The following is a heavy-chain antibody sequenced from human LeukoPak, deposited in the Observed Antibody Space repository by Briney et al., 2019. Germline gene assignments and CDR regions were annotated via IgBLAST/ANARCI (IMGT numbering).Heavy chain of an antibody. Sequence: PSETLSLTCIVSGDTIDTRHFYWTWIRQPPGKGLEWIGSIYYNLSTSYNPSLLSRGTISVDTSKNQFSLRLTSVTAADTAMYYCAKGGDAYEVGNYWGPGTMVTVSS. CDR3: AKGGDAYEVGNY. CDR2: IYYNLST. CDR1: GDTIDTRHFY. V-gene: IGHV4-39*07. J-gene: IGHJ1*01. D-gene: IGHD5-24*01.